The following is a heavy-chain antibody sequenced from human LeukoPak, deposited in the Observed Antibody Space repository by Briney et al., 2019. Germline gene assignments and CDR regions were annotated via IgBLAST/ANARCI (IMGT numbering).Heavy chain of an antibody. V-gene: IGHV5-51*01. D-gene: IGHD3-22*01. CDR2: IYLSDSDA. Sequence: GESLKISCKGSGYSSTSYWIAWVRQMPGKGLEWMGIIYLSDSDARYSPSFQGQVTISADKSISTAYLQWSSLKASDTAMYYCARSMYTYYYDSSGDYYMDVWGKGTTVTVSS. CDR1: GYSSTSYW. J-gene: IGHJ6*03. CDR3: ARSMYTYYYDSSGDYYMDV.